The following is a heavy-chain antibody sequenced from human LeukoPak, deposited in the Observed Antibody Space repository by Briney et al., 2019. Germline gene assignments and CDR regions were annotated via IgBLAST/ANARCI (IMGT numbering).Heavy chain of an antibody. D-gene: IGHD5-18*01. CDR2: INYSGST. CDR1: GGSFSGYY. CDR3: ARDGYSYGADFDY. Sequence: SETLPLTCAVYGGSFSGYYWSWIRQPPGKGLEWIGEINYSGSTNYNPSLKSRVTISVDTSKNQFSLKLSSVTAADTAVYYCARDGYSYGADFDYWGQGTLVTVSS. V-gene: IGHV4-34*01. J-gene: IGHJ4*02.